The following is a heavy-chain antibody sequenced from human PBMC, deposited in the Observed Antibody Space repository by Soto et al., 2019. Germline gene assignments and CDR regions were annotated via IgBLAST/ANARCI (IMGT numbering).Heavy chain of an antibody. Sequence: QVQLVESGGGVVQPGRSLRLSCAASGFTFSSYAMHWVRQAPGKGLEWVAVISYDGSNKYYADSVKGRFTISRDNSKNTLYLQMNSLRAEDTAVYYCARDPYYYDSGGYSDYWGQGTLVTVSS. V-gene: IGHV3-30-3*01. D-gene: IGHD3-22*01. CDR2: ISYDGSNK. J-gene: IGHJ4*02. CDR1: GFTFSSYA. CDR3: ARDPYYYDSGGYSDY.